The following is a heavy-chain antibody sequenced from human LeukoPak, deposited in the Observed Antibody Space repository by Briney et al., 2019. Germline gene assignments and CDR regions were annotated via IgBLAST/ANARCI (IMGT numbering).Heavy chain of an antibody. CDR2: ISYDGSNK. V-gene: IGHV3-30-3*01. D-gene: IGHD6-13*01. CDR1: GFTFSSYA. Sequence: GRSLRLSCAASGFTFSSYAMHWVRQAPGKGLEWVAVISYDGSNKYYADSVKGRFTISRDNSKNTLYLQMNSLRAKDTAVYYCARVIAAAGFDYWGQGTLVTVSS. J-gene: IGHJ4*02. CDR3: ARVIAAAGFDY.